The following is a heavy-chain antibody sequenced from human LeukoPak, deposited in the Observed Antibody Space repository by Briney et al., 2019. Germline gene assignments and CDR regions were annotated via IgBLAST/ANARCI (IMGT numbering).Heavy chain of an antibody. D-gene: IGHD3-3*01. CDR2: ISSNGGST. Sequence: GGSLRLSCAASGFTFSSYAMHWVRQAPGKGLEYVSAISSNGGSTYYANSVKGRFTISRDNSKNTLYLQMGSRRAEDMAVYYCATLGRIFGVVGPFDYWGQGTLVTVSS. CDR1: GFTFSSYA. J-gene: IGHJ4*02. CDR3: ATLGRIFGVVGPFDY. V-gene: IGHV3-64*01.